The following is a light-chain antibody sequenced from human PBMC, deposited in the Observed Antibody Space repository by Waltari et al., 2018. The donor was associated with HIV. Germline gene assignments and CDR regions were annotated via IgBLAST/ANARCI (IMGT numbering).Light chain of an antibody. J-gene: IGKJ4*01. V-gene: IGKV1-39*01. CDR1: QNISTS. Sequence: DPQIIQSPSSLSASVGDNVTITCRASQNISTSFNWFQQKSGKPPKLLIYTASTLQSGVPSRFSGAGSGTHFTLTINCLQSYDFATYCCQQSYTSPLAFGGGTKIDI. CDR3: QQSYTSPLA. CDR2: TAS.